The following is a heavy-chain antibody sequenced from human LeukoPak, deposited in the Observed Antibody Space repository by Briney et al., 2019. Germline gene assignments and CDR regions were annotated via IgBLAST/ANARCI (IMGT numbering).Heavy chain of an antibody. CDR1: GFTFDDYA. V-gene: IGHV3-9*01. J-gene: IGHJ4*02. D-gene: IGHD3-10*01. Sequence: GGSLRLSCAASGFTFDDYAMHWVRQAPGKGLEWVSGISWNSGSIGYADSVKGRFTISRDNAKNSLYLQMNSLRAEDTAIYYCARGGDYYASGSHRHSDYWGQGTLVTVSS. CDR3: ARGGDYYASGSHRHSDY. CDR2: ISWNSGSI.